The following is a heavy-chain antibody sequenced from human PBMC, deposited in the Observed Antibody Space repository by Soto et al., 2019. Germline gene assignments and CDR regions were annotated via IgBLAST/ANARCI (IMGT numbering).Heavy chain of an antibody. Sequence: ASVKVSCKASGYAFIAYYIHWVRQAPGQGLEWMGWINPSSGATNYAHKFQGRVTVTCDTSISTAYMELSRLRSDDTAVYYCARDHGSGWYEDLDYWGQGTLVTVSS. V-gene: IGHV1-2*07. J-gene: IGHJ4*02. D-gene: IGHD6-19*01. CDR2: INPSSGAT. CDR3: ARDHGSGWYEDLDY. CDR1: GYAFIAYY.